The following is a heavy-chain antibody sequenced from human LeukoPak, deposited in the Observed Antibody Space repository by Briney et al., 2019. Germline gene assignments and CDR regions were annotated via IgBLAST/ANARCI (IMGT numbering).Heavy chain of an antibody. D-gene: IGHD5-24*01. CDR3: ARGGWLQLRAFDY. V-gene: IGHV4-59*01. J-gene: IGHJ4*02. CDR2: IYYSGST. Sequence: PSETLSLTCTVSGGSISSYYWSWIRQPPGKGLEWIGYIYYSGSTNYNPSLKSRVTISVDTSKNQFSLKLSSVTAADTAVYYCARGGWLQLRAFDYWGQGTLVTVSS. CDR1: GGSISSYY.